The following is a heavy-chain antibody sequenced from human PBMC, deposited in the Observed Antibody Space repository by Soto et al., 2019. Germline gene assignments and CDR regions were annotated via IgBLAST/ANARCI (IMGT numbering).Heavy chain of an antibody. CDR1: GYSFTSYW. CDR2: IDPSDSYT. CDR3: AREGNLEYSSSSSGYYYYYYGMDV. D-gene: IGHD6-6*01. J-gene: IGHJ6*02. Sequence: GESLKISCKGSGYSFTSYWISWVRQMPGKGLEWMGRIDPSDSYTNYSPSFQSHVTISADKSISTAYLQWSSLKASDTAMYYCAREGNLEYSSSSSGYYYYYYGMDVWGQGTTVTVSS. V-gene: IGHV5-10-1*01.